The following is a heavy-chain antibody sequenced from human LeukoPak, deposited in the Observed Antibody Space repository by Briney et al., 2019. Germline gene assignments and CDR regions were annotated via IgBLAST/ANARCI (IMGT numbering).Heavy chain of an antibody. Sequence: PGGSLRLSCAASGFTFSSYWMHWVRQAPGKGLVWVSRINSDGSSTSYADSVKGRFTISRDNAKNTLYLQMNSLRAEDTAVYYCARVRYCSGGSCYSEFDYWGQGTLVTVSS. D-gene: IGHD2-15*01. CDR3: ARVRYCSGGSCYSEFDY. V-gene: IGHV3-74*01. J-gene: IGHJ4*02. CDR2: INSDGSST. CDR1: GFTFSSYW.